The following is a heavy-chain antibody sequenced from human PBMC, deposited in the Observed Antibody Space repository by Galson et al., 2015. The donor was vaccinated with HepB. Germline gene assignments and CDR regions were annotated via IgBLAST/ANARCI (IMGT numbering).Heavy chain of an antibody. CDR2: ISYDGSNK. CDR1: GFTFSSYG. Sequence: SLRLSCAASGFTFSSYGMHWVRQAPGKGLEWVAVISYDGSNKYYVDSVKGRFTISRDNSKNTLYLQMNSLRAEDTAVYYCARVRPHSSSWYGEYAFDIWGQGTLVTVSS. CDR3: ARVRPHSSSWYGEYAFDI. V-gene: IGHV3-30*03. J-gene: IGHJ4*02. D-gene: IGHD6-13*01.